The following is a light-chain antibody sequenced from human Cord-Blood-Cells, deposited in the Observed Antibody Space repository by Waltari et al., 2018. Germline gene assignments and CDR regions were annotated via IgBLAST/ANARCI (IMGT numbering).Light chain of an antibody. J-gene: IGLJ1*01. Sequence: SYVLTQPPSVSVAPGKTARITCGGNNIGSKSVHWYQQKPGQAPVLVIYYDSDRPSGIPERFSGSNSGNTATLTISRVEAGDEADDYCQVWDSSSDHYVFGTGTKVTVL. V-gene: IGLV3-21*04. CDR2: YDS. CDR1: NIGSKS. CDR3: QVWDSSSDHYV.